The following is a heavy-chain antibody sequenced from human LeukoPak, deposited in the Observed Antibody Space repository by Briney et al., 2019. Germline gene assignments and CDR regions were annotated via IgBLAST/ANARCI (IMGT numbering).Heavy chain of an antibody. CDR1: GFTFSYAW. CDR2: IKQDGSEK. V-gene: IGHV3-7*01. Sequence: GGSLRLSCAASGFTFSYAWLSWVRQAPGKGLEWVANIKQDGSEKYYVDSVKGRFTISRDNAKNSLYLQMNSLRAEDTAVYYCARDLITMIPQSAFDIWGQGTVVTVSS. CDR3: ARDLITMIPQSAFDI. D-gene: IGHD3-22*01. J-gene: IGHJ3*02.